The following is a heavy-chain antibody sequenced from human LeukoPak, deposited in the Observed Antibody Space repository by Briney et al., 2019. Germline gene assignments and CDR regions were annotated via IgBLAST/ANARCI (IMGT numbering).Heavy chain of an antibody. J-gene: IGHJ6*03. CDR2: INLSGST. V-gene: IGHV4-34*01. CDR1: GGSISSYY. Sequence: SETLSLTCTVSGGSISSYYWSWIRQPPGKGLEWIGEINLSGSTTYNPSLKSRVTISVDTSKNQFSLRLSSVTATDMVVYYCARGVVPSVIPYSYYMDVWGKGTTVTVSS. D-gene: IGHD2-2*01. CDR3: ARGVVPSVIPYSYYMDV.